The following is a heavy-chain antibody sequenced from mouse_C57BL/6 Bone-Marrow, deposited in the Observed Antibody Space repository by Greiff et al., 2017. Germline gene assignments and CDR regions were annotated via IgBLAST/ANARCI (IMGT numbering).Heavy chain of an antibody. CDR1: GFTFSSYS. D-gene: IGHD2-3*01. Sequence: EVKLMESGGDLVKPGGSLKLSCAASGFTFSSYSMSWVRQTPDKRLEWVATISSGGSYTYYPDSVKGRFTISRDNAKNTLYLQMSSLKSEDTAMYYCARRGGYYDYWGQGTTLTVSS. V-gene: IGHV5-6*02. CDR2: ISSGGSYT. CDR3: ARRGGYYDY. J-gene: IGHJ2*01.